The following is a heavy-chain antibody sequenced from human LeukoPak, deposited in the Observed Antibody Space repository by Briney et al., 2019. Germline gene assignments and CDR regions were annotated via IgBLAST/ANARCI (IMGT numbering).Heavy chain of an antibody. J-gene: IGHJ6*02. CDR3: ARDKKVRGYDGMDV. V-gene: IGHV4-4*07. D-gene: IGHD3-10*01. CDR1: GGSISSYY. Sequence: PSETLSLTCTVSGGSISSYYWSWIRQPAGKGLEWLGRIYTSGSTNHNPSLKSRVTMSVDTSKNQFSLKLSSVTAADTAVYYCARDKKVRGYDGMDVWGQGTTVTVSS. CDR2: IYTSGST.